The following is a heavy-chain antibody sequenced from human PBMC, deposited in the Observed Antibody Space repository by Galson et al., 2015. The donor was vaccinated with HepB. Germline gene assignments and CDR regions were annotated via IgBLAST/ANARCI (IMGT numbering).Heavy chain of an antibody. V-gene: IGHV1-24*01. Sequence: SVKVSCKVSGYTLTELSMHWVRQAPGKGLEWMGGFDPEDGETIYAQKFQGRVTMTEDTSTDTAYMELSSLRSEDTAVYYCATAVYSSSGDDAFDIWGQGTMVTVSS. J-gene: IGHJ3*02. D-gene: IGHD6-13*01. CDR2: FDPEDGET. CDR3: ATAVYSSSGDDAFDI. CDR1: GYTLTELS.